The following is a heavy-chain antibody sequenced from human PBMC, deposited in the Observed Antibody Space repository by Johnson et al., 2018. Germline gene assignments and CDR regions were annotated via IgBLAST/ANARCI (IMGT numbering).Heavy chain of an antibody. CDR2: ISSNSAYI. D-gene: IGHD5-24*01. Sequence: VQLLESGGGLVQXGGSXRLXCAASGFTFSRYTLNWVRQAPGKGLEWVSSISSNSAYIYYADSVKGRFPISRDNAKNSLYLQMNSLRAEDTAVYYCARDWEEMATITRYFQHWGQGTLVTVSS. V-gene: IGHV3-21*01. J-gene: IGHJ1*01. CDR3: ARDWEEMATITRYFQH. CDR1: GFTFSRYT.